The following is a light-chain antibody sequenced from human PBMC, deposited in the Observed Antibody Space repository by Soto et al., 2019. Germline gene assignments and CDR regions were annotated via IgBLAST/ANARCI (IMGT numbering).Light chain of an antibody. CDR3: QYYERSLSGFV. V-gene: IGLV1-40*01. Sequence: SVLTHPPSVSGAPGQRVTISCTGSSSNIGADYDVHWYQHLPGTAPKLLIFGDYNRPSGVPDRISGSRSGTSASLAITGLQAEHEADYYCQYYERSLSGFVFGTRTKVTVL. CDR1: SSNIGADYD. J-gene: IGLJ1*01. CDR2: GDY.